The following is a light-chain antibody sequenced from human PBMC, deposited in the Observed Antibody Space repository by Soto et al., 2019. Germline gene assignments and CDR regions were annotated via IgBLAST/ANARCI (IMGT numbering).Light chain of an antibody. V-gene: IGKV1-5*01. J-gene: IGKJ4*01. CDR3: QQYGSFSPIT. CDR1: RSISNW. Sequence: DIPMTQSPSTLSASVGDRVTITCRASRSISNWLAWYQQRPGIAPKLLIFDASILQSGVPSRFSGSGSGTEFTLRISRLQTDDFATYYCQQYGSFSPITFGGGTKVEI. CDR2: DAS.